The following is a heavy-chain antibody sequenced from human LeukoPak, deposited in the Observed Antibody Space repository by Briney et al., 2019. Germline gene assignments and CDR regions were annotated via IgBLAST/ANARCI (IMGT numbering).Heavy chain of an antibody. CDR1: GYTFTSHD. J-gene: IGHJ3*01. D-gene: IGHD1-26*01. Sequence: ASVKVSCKASGYTFTSHDVNWLRQATGQGLEWLGWMNPNSGHTGFAQKFQGRVTMTRDTSISTAYMELSSLRSEDTAIYYCARDRVGPTVDTFDLWGQGTMVTVSS. CDR3: ARDRVGPTVDTFDL. V-gene: IGHV1-8*01. CDR2: MNPNSGHT.